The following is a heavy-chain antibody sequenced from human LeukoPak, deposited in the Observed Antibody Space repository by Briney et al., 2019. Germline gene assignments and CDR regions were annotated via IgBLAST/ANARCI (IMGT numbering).Heavy chain of an antibody. CDR1: GGSFSGYY. J-gene: IGHJ5*02. Sequence: PSETLSLTCAVYGGSFSGYYWSWIRQPPGKGLEWIGEINHSGSTNYNPSLKSRVTISVDTSKNQFSLKLSSVTAADTAVYYCARRPAATRTNWFDPCGQGTLVTVSS. D-gene: IGHD2-15*01. V-gene: IGHV4-34*01. CDR2: INHSGST. CDR3: ARRPAATRTNWFDP.